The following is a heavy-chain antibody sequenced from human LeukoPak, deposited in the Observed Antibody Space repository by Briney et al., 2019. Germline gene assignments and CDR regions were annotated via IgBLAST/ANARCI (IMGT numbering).Heavy chain of an antibody. CDR1: GFIFTRFT. J-gene: IGHJ4*02. CDR3: ARESYGSDY. Sequence: GGSLRLSCAASGFIFTRFTMNWVRQAPGKGLEWVSSISTSSSTIYYADSVKGRFTFSRENAKNSLYLQMNSLRAEDTAVYYCARESYGSDYWGQGTLVTVSS. D-gene: IGHD5-18*01. CDR2: ISTSSSTI. V-gene: IGHV3-21*01.